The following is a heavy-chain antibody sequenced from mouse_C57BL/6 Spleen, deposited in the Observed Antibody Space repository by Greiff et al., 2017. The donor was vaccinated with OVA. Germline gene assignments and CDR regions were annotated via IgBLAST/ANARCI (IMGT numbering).Heavy chain of an antibody. Sequence: VKLVESGAELVKPGASVKLSCKASGYTFTEYTIHWVKQRSGQGLEWIGWFYPGSGSIKYNEKFKDKATLTADKSSSTVYMELSRLTSEDSAVYFCARHGIYYDYDSWYFDVWGTGTTVTVSS. D-gene: IGHD2-4*01. V-gene: IGHV1-62-2*01. CDR2: FYPGSGSI. CDR1: GYTFTEYT. J-gene: IGHJ1*03. CDR3: ARHGIYYDYDSWYFDV.